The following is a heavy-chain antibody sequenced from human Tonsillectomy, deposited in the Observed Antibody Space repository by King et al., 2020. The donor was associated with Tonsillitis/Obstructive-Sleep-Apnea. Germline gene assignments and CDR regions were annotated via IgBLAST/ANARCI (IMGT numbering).Heavy chain of an antibody. CDR2: INHSGIT. V-gene: IGHV4-34*01. J-gene: IGHJ6*04. CDR1: GGSFSGYY. Sequence: VQLQQWGAGLLKPSETLSLTCAIHGGSFSGYYWSWIRQPPGKGLEWIGEINHSGITNYSPSLESRVTISVDTSKNQFSLRLTSVTAADTAVYFCGNNKGDVYEYRDVGGKGTTVTVSS. CDR3: GNNKGDVYEYRDV. D-gene: IGHD5/OR15-5a*01.